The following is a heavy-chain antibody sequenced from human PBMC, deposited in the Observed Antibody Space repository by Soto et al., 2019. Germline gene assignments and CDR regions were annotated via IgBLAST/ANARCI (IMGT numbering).Heavy chain of an antibody. D-gene: IGHD6-19*01. CDR3: ARQGIAVAGWYYYGMDV. CDR1: GGSISSSSYY. V-gene: IGHV4-39*01. J-gene: IGHJ6*02. Sequence: LSLTCTVSGGSISSSSYYWGWIRQPPGKGLEWIGSIYYSGSTYYNPSLKSRVTISVDTSKNQFSLKLSSVTAADTAVYYCARQGIAVAGWYYYGMDVWGQGTTVTVS. CDR2: IYYSGST.